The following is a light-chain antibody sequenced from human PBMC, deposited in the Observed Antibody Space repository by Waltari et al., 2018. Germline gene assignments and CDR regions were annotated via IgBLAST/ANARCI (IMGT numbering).Light chain of an antibody. CDR3: QSYDTSLSVV. Sequence: SVLTQPPSVSGAPGPRVPISCPGSGPHIGAGYDVHWYHQVPRTAPKLLSYGSTSRPLGVPDRFFGSTSGTSASLTITGLQVGDEGDYYCQSYDTSLSVVFGGGTKLTVL. CDR1: GPHIGAGYD. V-gene: IGLV1-40*01. CDR2: GST. J-gene: IGLJ3*02.